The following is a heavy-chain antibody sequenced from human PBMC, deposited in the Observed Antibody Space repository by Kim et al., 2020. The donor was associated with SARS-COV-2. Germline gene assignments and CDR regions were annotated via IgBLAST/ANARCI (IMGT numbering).Heavy chain of an antibody. CDR3: ASPGNWYFDL. CDR2: ISNTGSQT. Sequence: GGSLRLSCAASGFTFSDYYMSWIRQAPGKGLEWVSYISNTGSQTKYADSVKGRFTISRDNGKNSLYLQMNSLRAEDTAVYYCASPGNWYFDLWGRGTLVTVSS. V-gene: IGHV3-11*03. J-gene: IGHJ2*01. CDR1: GFTFSDYY.